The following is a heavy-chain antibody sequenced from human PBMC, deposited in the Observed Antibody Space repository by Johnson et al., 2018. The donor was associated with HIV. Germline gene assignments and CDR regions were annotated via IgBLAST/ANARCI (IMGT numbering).Heavy chain of an antibody. CDR3: ARAVARGQWLADGYI. Sequence: QVQLVESGGGVVQPGRSLRLSCAASGFTFSSYGMHWVRQAPGKGLEWVAVIWYYGSNKYYADSVKGRFTISRDNSKNTLYLQMNSLRHNDTAVYYCARAVARGQWLADGYIWGQGTTVTVSS. CDR1: GFTFSSYG. J-gene: IGHJ3*02. V-gene: IGHV3-33*01. CDR2: IWYYGSNK. D-gene: IGHD6-19*01.